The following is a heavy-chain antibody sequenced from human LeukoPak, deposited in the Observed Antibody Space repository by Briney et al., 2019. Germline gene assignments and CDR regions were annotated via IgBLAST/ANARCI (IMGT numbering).Heavy chain of an antibody. Sequence: SETLSLTCTVSGGSISSYYWSWIRQPPGKGLEWIGSIYYSGSTYYNPSLKSRVTISVDTSKNQFSLKLSSVTAADTAVYYCARADSSGYYYGKGPYYFDYWGQGTLVTVSS. V-gene: IGHV4-39*01. D-gene: IGHD3-22*01. J-gene: IGHJ4*02. CDR1: GGSISSYY. CDR2: IYYSGST. CDR3: ARADSSGYYYGKGPYYFDY.